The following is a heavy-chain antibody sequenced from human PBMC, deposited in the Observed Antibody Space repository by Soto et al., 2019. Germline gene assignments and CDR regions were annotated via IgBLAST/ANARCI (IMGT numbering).Heavy chain of an antibody. CDR2: IDGGGGTT. CDR3: VTRYWSTTVSYAPSD. CDR1: GFTFSSYS. V-gene: IGHV3-23*01. D-gene: IGHD2-2*01. Sequence: EVQLLESGGGLIQPGGSLRLSCAASGFTFSSYSMAWVRQAPGRGLEWVSVIDGGGGTTHYADSVKGRFTISRDNSKNTLYLQTNSLRAEDTAVYYCVTRYWSTTVSYAPSDWCQGTLVTVSS. J-gene: IGHJ4*02.